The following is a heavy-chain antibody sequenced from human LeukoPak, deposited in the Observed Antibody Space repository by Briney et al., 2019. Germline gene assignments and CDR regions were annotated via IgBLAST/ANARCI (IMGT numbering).Heavy chain of an antibody. J-gene: IGHJ6*03. V-gene: IGHV4-59*01. Sequence: SETLSLTCTVSGGSISSYYWSWIRQPPGKGLEWIGYIYYSGSTNYNPSLKSRVTISVDTSKNQFSLKLSSVTAADTAVYYCARVLGYCSSTSCGGYYYYYMDVWGKGTAVTVSS. CDR3: ARVLGYCSSTSCGGYYYYYMDV. CDR1: GGSISSYY. D-gene: IGHD2-2*01. CDR2: IYYSGST.